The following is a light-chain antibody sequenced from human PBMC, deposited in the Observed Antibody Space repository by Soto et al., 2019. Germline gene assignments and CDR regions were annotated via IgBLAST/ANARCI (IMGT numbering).Light chain of an antibody. V-gene: IGLV2-14*01. CDR2: EVS. CDR3: TSYTRDTALV. CDR1: SSDVGTYNY. J-gene: IGLJ1*01. Sequence: QSVLTQPASVSGSPGQSITISCTGTSSDVGTYNYVSWYQHRPGKAPKLIIYEVSNRPSGVSNRFSGSKSGSTASLTISGLQAEDEADDHCTSYTRDTALVFGTGTKVTVL.